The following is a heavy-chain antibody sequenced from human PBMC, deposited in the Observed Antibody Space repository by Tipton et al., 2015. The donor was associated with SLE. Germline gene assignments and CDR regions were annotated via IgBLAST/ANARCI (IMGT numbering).Heavy chain of an antibody. CDR2: IYSSGRT. V-gene: IGHV4-4*07. CDR3: AKGSGWYKD. J-gene: IGHJ4*02. Sequence: TLSLTCTVSGGAISTFYWSWIRQSAGKGLEWIGRIYSSGRTNYNPSLKSRVTMSVDTSRKQFSLKLSSVIAADTAVYYCAKGSGWYKDWGQGTLVTVSS. CDR1: GGAISTFY. D-gene: IGHD6-19*01.